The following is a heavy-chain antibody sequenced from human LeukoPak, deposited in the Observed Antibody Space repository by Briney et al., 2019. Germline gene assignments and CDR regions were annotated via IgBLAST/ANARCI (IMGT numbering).Heavy chain of an antibody. CDR1: GFNFNGYW. V-gene: IGHV3-7*01. D-gene: IGHD3-10*01. J-gene: IGHJ4*02. CDR2: IKQDGSEK. CDR3: VKVAKYYYGSETYYFFEH. Sequence: PGGSLRLSCAASGFNFNGYWMSWVRQAPGKGLEWVANIKQDGSEKYYVDSVRGRLTISRDNAKNSLDLQMNSLRVEDTGIYYCVKVAKYYYGSETYYFFEHWGQGTPVTASS.